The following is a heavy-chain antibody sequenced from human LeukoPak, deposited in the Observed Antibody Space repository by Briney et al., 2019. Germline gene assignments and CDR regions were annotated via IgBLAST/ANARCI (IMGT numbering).Heavy chain of an antibody. J-gene: IGHJ4*02. CDR2: ISGSGGRT. CDR3: AKCSDAPTITYKVVTPEDY. Sequence: PGGSLRLSCAASGFTFSNYAMSWVRQAPGKGLEWVSAISGSGGRTYSADSVKGRFTIFRDNSRNTMYLQMNSLRAEDTAVYYCAKCSDAPTITYKVVTPEDYWGQGTLVTVSS. D-gene: IGHD4-23*01. CDR1: GFTFSNYA. V-gene: IGHV3-23*01.